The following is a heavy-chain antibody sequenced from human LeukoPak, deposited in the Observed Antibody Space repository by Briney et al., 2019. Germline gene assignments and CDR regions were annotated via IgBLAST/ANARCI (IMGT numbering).Heavy chain of an antibody. CDR1: GGTFSSYA. CDR3: ARGLNPYYYDSSGPYYFDY. CDR2: IIPIFGTA. Sequence: ASVKVSCKASGGTFSSYAISWMRQAPGQGLEWMGRIIPIFGTANYAQKFQGRVTITTDESTSTAYMELSSLRSEDTAVYYCARGLNPYYYDSSGPYYFDYWGQGTLVTVSS. J-gene: IGHJ4*02. D-gene: IGHD3-22*01. V-gene: IGHV1-69*05.